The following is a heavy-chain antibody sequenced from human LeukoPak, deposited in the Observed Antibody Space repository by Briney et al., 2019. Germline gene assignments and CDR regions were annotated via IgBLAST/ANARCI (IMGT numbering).Heavy chain of an antibody. CDR2: INPNSGGT. Sequence: ASVKVSCKASGYTFTGYYMHWVRQAPGQGLEWMGRINPNSGGTNYAQKLQGRVTMTTDTSTSTAYMELRSLRSDDTAVYYCARDYQTLTTPGYWGQGTLVTASS. CDR3: ARDYQTLTTPGY. D-gene: IGHD4-17*01. V-gene: IGHV1-2*06. CDR1: GYTFTGYY. J-gene: IGHJ1*01.